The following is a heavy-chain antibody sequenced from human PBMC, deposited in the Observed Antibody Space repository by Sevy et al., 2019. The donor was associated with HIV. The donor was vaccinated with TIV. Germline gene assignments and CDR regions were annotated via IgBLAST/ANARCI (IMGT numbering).Heavy chain of an antibody. CDR2: IYHSGDT. J-gene: IGHJ4*02. CDR3: ARDRAGATSYFDY. Sequence: SETLSLTCAVSGYSIGSGYFWGWIRQPPGKGLEWIGNIYHSGDTSYNPSLKSRVTISVDTSKNQFSLSLNSVTASDTAVYYCARDRAGATSYFDYWGQGTLVTVSS. D-gene: IGHD5-12*01. V-gene: IGHV4-38-2*02. CDR1: GYSIGSGYF.